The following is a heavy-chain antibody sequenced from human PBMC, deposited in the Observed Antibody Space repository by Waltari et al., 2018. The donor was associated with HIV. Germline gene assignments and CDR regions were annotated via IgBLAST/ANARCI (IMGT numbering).Heavy chain of an antibody. V-gene: IGHV4-59*01. CDR1: PGSFYGSS. Sequence: QVQLQESGPGLVKPSETLSLTCTVSPGSFYGSSWSWVRQPPGKGLEWIGYIYYSGSATYTSYNPSLRSRVTISLDTSKKQLSLRLTSVTAADTATYSCARNGGSSYSYYFDYWGQGTLVNVSS. D-gene: IGHD2-21*01. CDR2: IYYSGSATYT. J-gene: IGHJ4*02. CDR3: ARNGGSSYSYYFDY.